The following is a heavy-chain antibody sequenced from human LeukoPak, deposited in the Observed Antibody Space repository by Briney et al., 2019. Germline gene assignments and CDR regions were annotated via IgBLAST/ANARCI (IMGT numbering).Heavy chain of an antibody. J-gene: IGHJ4*02. Sequence: GGSLRLSCAASRFTFSSYGMHWIRQAPGKGLEWVAFIRNDGSSKYYADSVKGRFTISRDNSKNTLYLQMNSLRAEDTAVYYCAKDVFSSWYFDYWGQGTLVTVSS. V-gene: IGHV3-30*02. CDR1: RFTFSSYG. CDR2: IRNDGSSK. D-gene: IGHD6-13*01. CDR3: AKDVFSSWYFDY.